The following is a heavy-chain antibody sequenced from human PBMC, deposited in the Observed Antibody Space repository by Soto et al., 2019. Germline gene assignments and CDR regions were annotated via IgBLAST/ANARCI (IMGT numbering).Heavy chain of an antibody. CDR1: GFTFGDNL. J-gene: IGHJ3*01. CDR2: INPYNGNT. CDR3: ARDILPGATRANDGFDA. Sequence: QVQLVQSGAEVRNPGASVNISCWASGFTFGDNLINWVRQVPGQSLEWMGWINPYNGNTKYAQTFQGRVTITRHSSASTATVEVTLLTSDANAVYFCARDILPGATRANDGFDAWGQGTMVTVSS. V-gene: IGHV1-3*01.